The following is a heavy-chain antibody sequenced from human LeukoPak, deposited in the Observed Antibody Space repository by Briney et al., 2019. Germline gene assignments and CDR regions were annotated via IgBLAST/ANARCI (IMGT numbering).Heavy chain of an antibody. CDR1: GFAFSTYG. D-gene: IGHD2-15*01. V-gene: IGHV3-33*05. Sequence: LPGGSLRLSCAASGFAFSTYGMHWVRQAPGKGLEWVAVTSSDGSKKDYADSVKGRFTISRDNSKNTLFLQMNSLRAEDTAVYYCAKTSVGEGRIIGSGYFDNWGQGTLVTVSS. CDR2: TSSDGSKK. CDR3: AKTSVGEGRIIGSGYFDN. J-gene: IGHJ4*02.